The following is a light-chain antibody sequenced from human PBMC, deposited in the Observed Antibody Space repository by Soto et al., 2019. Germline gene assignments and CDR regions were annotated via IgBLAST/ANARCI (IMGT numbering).Light chain of an antibody. CDR2: GAS. CDR1: QSVSSSY. J-gene: IGKJ5*01. V-gene: IGKV3-20*01. Sequence: EIVLTQSPGTLSLSPGERATLSCRASQSVSSSYLAWYQQKPGQAPRRLIYGASTRATGIPDRFSGSGSGTDFSLTISRLEAKDFAVYYCQQYGKSPQFTFGQGTRLEIK. CDR3: QQYGKSPQFT.